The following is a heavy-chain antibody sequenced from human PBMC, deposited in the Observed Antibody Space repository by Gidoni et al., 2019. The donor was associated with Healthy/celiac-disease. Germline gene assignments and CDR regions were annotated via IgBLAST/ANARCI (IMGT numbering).Heavy chain of an antibody. CDR3: ARDRTATVTTSPDY. V-gene: IGHV3-30*04. D-gene: IGHD4-17*01. CDR1: GFTFSSYA. Sequence: QVQLVESGGGVVQPGRSLRLSCAASGFTFSSYAMHWVRQDPGKGLGWVAVISYEGSNKYYADSVKGRFTISRDNSKNTLYLQMNSLRAEDTAVYYCARDRTATVTTSPDYWGQGTLVTVSS. J-gene: IGHJ4*02. CDR2: ISYEGSNK.